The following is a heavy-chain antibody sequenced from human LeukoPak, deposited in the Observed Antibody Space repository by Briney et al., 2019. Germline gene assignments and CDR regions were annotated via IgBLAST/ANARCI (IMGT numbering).Heavy chain of an antibody. Sequence: SETLSLTCAVYGGSFSGYYWSWIRQPPGKGLEWIGEINHSGSTNYNPSLKSRVTISVDTSKNQFSLKLSSVTAADTAVYYCARGRRGPVGYWGQGTLVTVSS. CDR1: GGSFSGYY. CDR3: ARGRRGPVGY. V-gene: IGHV4-34*01. J-gene: IGHJ4*02. D-gene: IGHD2-15*01. CDR2: INHSGST.